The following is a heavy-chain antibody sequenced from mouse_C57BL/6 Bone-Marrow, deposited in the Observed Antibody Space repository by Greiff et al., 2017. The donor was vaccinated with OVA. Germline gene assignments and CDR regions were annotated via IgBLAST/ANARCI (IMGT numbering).Heavy chain of an antibody. CDR1: GYTFTDYN. Sequence: VQLQQSGPELVKPGASVKMSCKASGYTFTDYNMHWVKQSHGKSLEWIGYINPNNGGTSYNQKFKGKATLTVNKSSSTAYMELRSLTSEDSAVYYCARTLRIYYYGSSYEWFAYWGQGTLVTVSA. V-gene: IGHV1-22*01. D-gene: IGHD1-1*01. CDR2: INPNNGGT. J-gene: IGHJ3*01. CDR3: ARTLRIYYYGSSYEWFAY.